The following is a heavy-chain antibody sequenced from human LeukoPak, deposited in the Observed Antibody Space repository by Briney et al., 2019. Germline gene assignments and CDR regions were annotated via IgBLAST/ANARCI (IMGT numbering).Heavy chain of an antibody. V-gene: IGHV4-4*07. Sequence: PSETLSLTCAVSGGSFSSYYWSWIRQPAGKGLEWIGRIYTSGSTNYNPSLMSRVTMSVDTSQNQFSLKLSSVTAADTAVYYCARDPMSWWYGDPDAFDIWGQGTMVTVSS. J-gene: IGHJ3*02. CDR2: IYTSGST. CDR3: ARDPMSWWYGDPDAFDI. D-gene: IGHD2-15*01. CDR1: GGSFSSYY.